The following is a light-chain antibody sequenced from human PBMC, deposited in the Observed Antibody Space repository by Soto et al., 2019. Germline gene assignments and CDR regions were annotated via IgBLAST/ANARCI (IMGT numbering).Light chain of an antibody. CDR1: QSVSSY. CDR2: DAS. J-gene: IGKJ4*01. Sequence: EIVLTQSPATLSLSPGERATLSCRASQSVSSYLAWYQQKPGQAPRLLIYDASNRATRIPARFSGSGSGTDFTLTISSLEPEDFAVYYCQQRSNWPPLFGGGTKVEIK. V-gene: IGKV3-11*01. CDR3: QQRSNWPPL.